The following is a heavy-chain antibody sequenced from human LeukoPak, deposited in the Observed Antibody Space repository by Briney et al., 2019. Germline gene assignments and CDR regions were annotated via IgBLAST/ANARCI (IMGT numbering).Heavy chain of an antibody. J-gene: IGHJ4*02. D-gene: IGHD2-2*02. CDR2: IYYSGST. CDR1: GGSISSGDYY. CDR3: ARGTGYCISTSCYTLNY. Sequence: SETLSLTCAVSGGSISSGDYYWSWIRQPPGKGLEWIGYIYYSGSTYYNPSLKSRVTISVDTSKNQFSLKLSSVTAADTAVYYCARGTGYCISTSCYTLNYWAQGTLVTVSS. V-gene: IGHV4-30-4*08.